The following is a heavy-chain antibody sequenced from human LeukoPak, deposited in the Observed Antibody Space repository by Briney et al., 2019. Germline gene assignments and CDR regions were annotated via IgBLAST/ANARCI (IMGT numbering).Heavy chain of an antibody. D-gene: IGHD6-6*01. Sequence: GGSLRLSCAASGFTFSSYSMNWVRHAPGKGLERVSYISSSSSTIYYADSVKGRFTISRDNAKNSLYLQMNSLRAEDTAVYYCARYSSSSGGASYYLAYWGHGTLVTVSS. CDR2: ISSSSSTI. V-gene: IGHV3-48*01. CDR1: GFTFSSYS. J-gene: IGHJ4*01. CDR3: ARYSSSSGGASYYLAY.